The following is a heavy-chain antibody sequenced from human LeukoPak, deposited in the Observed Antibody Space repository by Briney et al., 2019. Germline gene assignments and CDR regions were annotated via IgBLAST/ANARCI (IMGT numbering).Heavy chain of an antibody. CDR1: GGSFSGYY. CDR3: AGGPYSSGWYRRRDAFDI. D-gene: IGHD6-19*01. CDR2: INHSGST. V-gene: IGHV4-34*01. J-gene: IGHJ3*02. Sequence: SETLSLTCAVYGGSFSGYYWSWIRQPPGKGLEWIGEINHSGSTNYNPSLKSRVTISVDTSKNQFSLKLSSVTAADTAVYYCAGGPYSSGWYRRRDAFDIWGQGTMVTVSS.